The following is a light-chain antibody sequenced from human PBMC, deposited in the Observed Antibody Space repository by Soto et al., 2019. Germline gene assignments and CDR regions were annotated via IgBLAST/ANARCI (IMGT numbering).Light chain of an antibody. CDR3: QHTSSTLIP. CDR1: QSISSC. Sequence: IPMSKSPASLSASVGDRVTITCRASQSISSCLNWYQQKPGKAPKLLIYAASSLESEVPSRFSGSGSGTDFTLTISSLQPEDFAPYYCQHTSSTLIPFGQGARLAIK. V-gene: IGKV1-39*01. CDR2: AAS. J-gene: IGKJ5*01.